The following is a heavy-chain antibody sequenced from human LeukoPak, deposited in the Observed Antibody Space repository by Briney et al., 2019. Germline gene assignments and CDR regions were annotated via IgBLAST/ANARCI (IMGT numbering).Heavy chain of an antibody. V-gene: IGHV3-53*04. CDR3: ARDNGAYSGYEDH. D-gene: IGHD5-12*01. CDR2: IYSDGST. CDR1: GFTVSSNY. J-gene: IGHJ4*02. Sequence: GGSLRLSRAASGFTVSSNYMSWVRQAPGKGLEWVSVIYSDGSTHYADSVKGRFTISRHNSKSTLYLQMNSLRAEDTAVYYCARDNGAYSGYEDHWGQGTLVTVSS.